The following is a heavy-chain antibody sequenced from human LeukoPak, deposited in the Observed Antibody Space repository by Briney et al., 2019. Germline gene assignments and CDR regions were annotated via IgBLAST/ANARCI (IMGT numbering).Heavy chain of an antibody. Sequence: GASVKVSCKASGGTFSSYAISWVRQAPGQGLEWMGRIIPIFGTANYAQKFQGRVTITTDESTSTAYMELSSLRSEDTAVYYCASPTTLRFLEWLRYWGQGTLVTVSS. V-gene: IGHV1-69*05. D-gene: IGHD3-3*01. J-gene: IGHJ4*02. CDR3: ASPTTLRFLEWLRY. CDR2: IIPIFGTA. CDR1: GGTFSSYA.